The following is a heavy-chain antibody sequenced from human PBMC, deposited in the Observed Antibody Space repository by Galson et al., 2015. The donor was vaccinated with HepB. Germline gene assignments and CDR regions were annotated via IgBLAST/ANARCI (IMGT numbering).Heavy chain of an antibody. CDR2: IGAYNGNT. CDR1: GYTFTSYG. V-gene: IGHV1-18*01. Sequence: SVKVSCKASGYTFTSYGISWVRQAPGQGLEWMGWIGAYNGNTNYAQKLQGRVTMTTDTSTSTAYMELRSLRSDDTAVYYCARSTYYDILTGYLGPYDYWGQGTLVTVSS. J-gene: IGHJ4*02. D-gene: IGHD3-9*01. CDR3: ARSTYYDILTGYLGPYDY.